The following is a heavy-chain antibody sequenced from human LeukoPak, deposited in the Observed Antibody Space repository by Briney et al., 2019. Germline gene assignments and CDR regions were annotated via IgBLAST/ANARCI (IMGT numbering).Heavy chain of an antibody. CDR3: ARRHVEYSSSSDPYYFDY. V-gene: IGHV4-39*07. J-gene: IGHJ4*02. Sequence: SETLSLTCTVSGGSISSSSYYWGWIRQPPVKGLEWIGSIYYSGSTYYNPSLKSRVTISVDTSKNQFSLKLSSVTAADTAVYYCARRHVEYSSSSDPYYFDYWGQGTLVTVSS. CDR1: GGSISSSSYY. CDR2: IYYSGST. D-gene: IGHD6-6*01.